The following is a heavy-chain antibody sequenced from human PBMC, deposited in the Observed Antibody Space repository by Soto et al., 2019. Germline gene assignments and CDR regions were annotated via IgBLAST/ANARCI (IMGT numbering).Heavy chain of an antibody. CDR1: GFTFNAHA. CDR2: IRGDGKSK. D-gene: IGHD5-12*01. J-gene: IGHJ6*02. V-gene: IGHV3-23*01. Sequence: EVEVLESGGGLQQPGGSLRLSCVASGFTFNAHAMTWVRQGPGVGLEWTSSIRGDGKSKYYAGSVKGRFTVSRDNSKKMLTLEMDGLRVEDTATDCCVKDWAGNKWPCLDVWGQGTTVTVSS. CDR3: VKDWAGNKWPCLDV.